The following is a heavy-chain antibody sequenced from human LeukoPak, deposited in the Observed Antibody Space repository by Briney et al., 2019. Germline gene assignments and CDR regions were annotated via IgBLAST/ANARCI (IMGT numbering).Heavy chain of an antibody. Sequence: TGGSLRLSCAASGFTFSSYDMHWVRQAAGKGLEWVSSIATTGDTYYPGSVKGRFTISRENAKNSLYLQMNSLRAGDTAVYYCARAIKGGGYGLDYWGQGTLVTVSS. CDR2: IATTGDT. CDR3: ARAIKGGGYGLDY. V-gene: IGHV3-13*01. CDR1: GFTFSSYD. J-gene: IGHJ4*02. D-gene: IGHD3-22*01.